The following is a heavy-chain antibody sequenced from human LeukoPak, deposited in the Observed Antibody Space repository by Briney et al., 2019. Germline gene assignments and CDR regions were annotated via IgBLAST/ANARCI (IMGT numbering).Heavy chain of an antibody. CDR3: ARGAAVAGRFDY. V-gene: IGHV3-23*01. CDR2: ISGSGGST. Sequence: GGSLRLSCAASGFTFSSYGMSWVRQAPGKGLEWVSAISGSGGSTYYADSVKGRFTISRDNSKNTLYLQMNSLRAEDTAVYYCARGAAVAGRFDYWGQGTLVTVSS. D-gene: IGHD6-19*01. CDR1: GFTFSSYG. J-gene: IGHJ4*02.